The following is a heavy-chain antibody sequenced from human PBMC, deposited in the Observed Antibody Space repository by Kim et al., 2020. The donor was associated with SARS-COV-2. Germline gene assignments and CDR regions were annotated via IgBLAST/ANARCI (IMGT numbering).Heavy chain of an antibody. CDR3: ARAKLLWFGEFSP. V-gene: IGHV4-31*02. Sequence: CNPSLKSRLTISLDTSKTQFSLKLSSVTAADTAVYYCARAKLLWFGEFSPWGQGTLVTVSS. D-gene: IGHD3-10*01. J-gene: IGHJ5*02.